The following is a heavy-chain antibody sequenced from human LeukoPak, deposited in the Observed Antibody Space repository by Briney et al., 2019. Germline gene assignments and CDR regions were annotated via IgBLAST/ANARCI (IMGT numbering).Heavy chain of an antibody. D-gene: IGHD3-10*01. J-gene: IGHJ4*02. CDR3: ARGGRPNY. V-gene: IGHV3-7*01. Sequence: GGSLRLSCATSGFTFSSSWMSWVRQAPGKGLECVANIKEDGREKYYVDSVKGRFTISRDNAKNSLYLQMSSLRAEDTAVYYCARGGRPNYWGQGYMVTVSS. CDR1: GFTFSSSW. CDR2: IKEDGREK.